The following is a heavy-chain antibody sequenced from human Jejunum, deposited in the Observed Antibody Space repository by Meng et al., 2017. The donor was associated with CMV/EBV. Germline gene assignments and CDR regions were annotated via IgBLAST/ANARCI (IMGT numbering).Heavy chain of an antibody. V-gene: IGHV1-18*03. CDR1: GYMFISYD. CDR3: ARQEAGDGEHFDY. D-gene: IGHD3-10*01. J-gene: IGHJ4*02. CDR2: ISAYSGNT. Sequence: ASGYMFISYDISWRRQAPGQGLEWMGRISAYSGNTVYSQRHQDRLTMTTDTSTSTAYLEVRSLRSDDMAVYYCARQEAGDGEHFDYWGQGTLVTVSS.